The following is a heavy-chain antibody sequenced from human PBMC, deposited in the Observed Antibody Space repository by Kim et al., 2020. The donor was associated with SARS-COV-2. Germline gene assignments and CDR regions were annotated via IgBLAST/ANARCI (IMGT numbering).Heavy chain of an antibody. V-gene: IGHV1-69*13. CDR1: GDTFRKFA. CDR3: ARDATPLVHLAILGNDYFD. CDR2: IIPSFNTV. Sequence: SVKVSCKASGDTFRKFATSWVRQAPGQGLEWLGGIIPSFNTVDYARKFQDRVTITADASTNNAYMELRSLKSDDTAVYYCARDATPLVHLAILGNDYFD. D-gene: IGHD2-21*01. J-gene: IGHJ4*01.